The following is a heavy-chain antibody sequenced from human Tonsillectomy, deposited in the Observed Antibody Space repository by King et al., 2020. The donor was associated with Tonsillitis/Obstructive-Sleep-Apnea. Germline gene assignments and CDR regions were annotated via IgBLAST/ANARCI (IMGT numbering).Heavy chain of an antibody. CDR1: GFIFSSFG. V-gene: IGHV3-30*18. D-gene: IGHD3-16*01. CDR3: AKAGGFKCGPFDY. J-gene: IGHJ4*02. CDR2: ISSDGSNK. Sequence: VQLVESGGGVVQPGRSLRLSCAASGFIFSSFGIHWVRQAPGKGLEWVSIISSDGSNKYYADSVKGRFTISRDNSKNTLYLQMNSLRVEDTAVYYCAKAGGFKCGPFDYWGQGTLVTVSS.